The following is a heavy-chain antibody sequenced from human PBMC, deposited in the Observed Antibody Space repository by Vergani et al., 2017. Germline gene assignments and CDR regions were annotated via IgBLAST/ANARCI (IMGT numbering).Heavy chain of an antibody. CDR2: IIPILGIA. CDR3: ARTPYYNDNTGSSPTDV. CDR1: GGTFSNYT. J-gene: IGHJ4*02. V-gene: IGHV1-69*02. D-gene: IGHD3-22*01. Sequence: QVQLVQSGAEVKKPGSSVKVSCKASGGTFSNYTISWVRQAPGQGLEWMGRIIPILGIANYAQKFQGRVTITADKSTSTAYMELSSLRSEDTAVYYCARTPYYNDNTGSSPTDVWGQGTLVIVSS.